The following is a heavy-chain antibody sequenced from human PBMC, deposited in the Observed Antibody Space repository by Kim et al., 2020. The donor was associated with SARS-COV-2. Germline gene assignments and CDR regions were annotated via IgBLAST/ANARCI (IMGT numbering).Heavy chain of an antibody. J-gene: IGHJ2*01. V-gene: IGHV4-39*07. CDR1: GGSISSSSYY. CDR3: ARCPWGSGIGGARSPHWYFDL. CDR2: IYYSGST. Sequence: SETLSLTCTVSGGSISSSSYYWGWIRQPPGKGLEWIGSIYYSGSTYYNPSLKSRVTISVDTSKNQFSLKLSSVTAADTAVYYCARCPWGSGIGGARSPHWYFDLWGRGTLVTVSS. D-gene: IGHD3-10*01.